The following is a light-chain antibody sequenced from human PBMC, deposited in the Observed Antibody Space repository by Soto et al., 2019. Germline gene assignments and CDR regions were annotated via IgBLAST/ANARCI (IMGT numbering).Light chain of an antibody. CDR3: QQYGNSLWT. Sequence: IVLTQCPGTLSLSPGERATLSCMASQSVXGNLAWYQQELGQAPRLRXYDAFNRASGIPARFSGSGSGTDFTLTISRLEPEDFAVYYCQQYGNSLWTFGQGTKVDIK. J-gene: IGKJ1*01. CDR1: QSVXGN. V-gene: IGKV3-20*01. CDR2: DAF.